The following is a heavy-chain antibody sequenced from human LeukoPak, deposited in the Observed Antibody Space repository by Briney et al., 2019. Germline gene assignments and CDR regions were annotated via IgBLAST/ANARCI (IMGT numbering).Heavy chain of an antibody. CDR1: GGSISGYY. J-gene: IGHJ4*02. V-gene: IGHV4-59*01. CDR3: AREVRMGIYYFDY. D-gene: IGHD1-26*01. Sequence: PSETLSPTCTVSGGSISGYYWSWIRQPPGKGLEWIGYIYYSGSTNSNPSLKSRVTISVDTSRNQFSLKLSSVTAADTAVYYCAREVRMGIYYFDYWGQGTLVTVSS. CDR2: IYYSGST.